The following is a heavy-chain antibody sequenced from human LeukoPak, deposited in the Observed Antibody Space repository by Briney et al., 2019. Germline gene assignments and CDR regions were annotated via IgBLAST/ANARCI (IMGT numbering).Heavy chain of an antibody. CDR1: GYTFTNYA. J-gene: IGHJ4*02. CDR2: VSAYNGNT. V-gene: IGHV1-18*01. CDR3: ARGCLSSTSCSYDY. Sequence: ASVKVSCKASGYTFTNYAISWVRQAPGQGLEWMGWVSAYNGNTNYAQNLQGRVTMTTDASTSTAYMELRSLRSDDTAVYYCARGCLSSTSCSYDYWGQGTLVTVSS. D-gene: IGHD2-2*01.